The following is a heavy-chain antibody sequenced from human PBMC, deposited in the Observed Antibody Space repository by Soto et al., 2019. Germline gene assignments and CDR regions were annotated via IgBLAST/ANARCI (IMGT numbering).Heavy chain of an antibody. J-gene: IGHJ6*02. CDR3: ARGPTVTSKDYYYGMDV. V-gene: IGHV4-34*01. CDR2: INHSGST. Sequence: PSETLSLTCAVYGGSFSGYYWSWIRQPPGKGLEWIGEINHSGSTNYNPSLKSRVTISVDTSKNQFSLKLSSVTAADTAVYYCARGPTVTSKDYYYGMDVWGQGTTVTVSS. CDR1: GGSFSGYY. D-gene: IGHD4-17*01.